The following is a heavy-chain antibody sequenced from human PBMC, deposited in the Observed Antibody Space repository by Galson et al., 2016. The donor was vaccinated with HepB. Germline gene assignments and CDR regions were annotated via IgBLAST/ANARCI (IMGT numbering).Heavy chain of an antibody. V-gene: IGHV1-69*13. D-gene: IGHD5-18*01. CDR1: GGTFSKYA. CDR3: ASDPRQWQRGYNYGFEY. CDR2: IIPSFGTP. J-gene: IGHJ3*01. Sequence: SVKVSCKASGGTFSKYAISWVRQAPGQGLEWMGGIIPSFGTPNDVQKFQGRVTITADESTSTAYMELSGLRPEDTAVYYCASDPRQWQRGYNYGFEYWGQGTMVTVSS.